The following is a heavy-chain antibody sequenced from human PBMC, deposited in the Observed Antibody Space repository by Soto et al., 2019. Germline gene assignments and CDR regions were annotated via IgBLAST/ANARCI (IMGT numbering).Heavy chain of an antibody. CDR1: GGSFSGYY. J-gene: IGHJ5*02. Sequence: SETLSLTCAVYGGSFSGYYWSWIRQPPGKGLEWIGEINHSGSTNYNPSLKSRVTISVDTSKNQFSLKLSSVTAADTAVYYCARSGLEVRGVRFGTKNWFDPWGQGTLVTVSS. D-gene: IGHD3-10*01. CDR3: ARSGLEVRGVRFGTKNWFDP. CDR2: INHSGST. V-gene: IGHV4-34*01.